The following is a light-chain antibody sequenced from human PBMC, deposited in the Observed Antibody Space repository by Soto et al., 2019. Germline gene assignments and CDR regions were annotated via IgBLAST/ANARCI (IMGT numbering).Light chain of an antibody. Sequence: QSALTQPASVSGSPGQSITISCTGTSGDVGSHNLVSWYQQHPGKAPKLMIYEVSNRPSGVSNRFSGSKSGNTASLTISGLQAEDEADYYCSSYTSSSTLPYVFGTGTKLTVL. V-gene: IGLV2-14*02. CDR3: SSYTSSSTLPYV. CDR2: EVS. J-gene: IGLJ1*01. CDR1: SGDVGSHNL.